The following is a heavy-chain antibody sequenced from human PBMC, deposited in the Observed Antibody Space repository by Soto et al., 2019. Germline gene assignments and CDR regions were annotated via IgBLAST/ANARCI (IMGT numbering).Heavy chain of an antibody. CDR2: ISYDGSNK. Sequence: QVPLVESGGGVVQPGRSLRLSCAASGFTFSNYGMHWVRQAPGKGLEWVAVISYDGSNKYYADSVKGRFTISRDNSKNTLYLQMNSLRAEDTAVYYCAKISPTYYDFWSGYTYFDYWGQGTLVTVSS. J-gene: IGHJ4*02. CDR1: GFTFSNYG. CDR3: AKISPTYYDFWSGYTYFDY. V-gene: IGHV3-30*18. D-gene: IGHD3-3*01.